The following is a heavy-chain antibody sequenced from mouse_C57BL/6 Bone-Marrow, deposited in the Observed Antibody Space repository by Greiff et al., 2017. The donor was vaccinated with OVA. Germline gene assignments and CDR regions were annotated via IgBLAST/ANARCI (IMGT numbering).Heavy chain of an antibody. V-gene: IGHV5-4*01. CDR1: GFTFSSYA. J-gene: IGHJ3*01. Sequence: EVQLVESGGGLVKPGGSLKLSCAASGFTFSSYAMSWVRQTPEKRLEWVATISDGGSYTYYPDNVKGRFTISRENAKNNLYLQMSHLKSEDTAMYYCARAVYYGPFAYWGQGTLVTVSA. D-gene: IGHD1-1*01. CDR2: ISDGGSYT. CDR3: ARAVYYGPFAY.